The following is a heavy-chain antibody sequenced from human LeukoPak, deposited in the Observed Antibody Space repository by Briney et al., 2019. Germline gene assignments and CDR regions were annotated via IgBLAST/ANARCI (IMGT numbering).Heavy chain of an antibody. CDR1: GGSISSYY. J-gene: IGHJ4*02. CDR3: ARAIRGFGGSNYFDY. CDR2: IYYSGST. Sequence: PSETLSLTCTVSGGSISSYYWSWIRQPPGKGLEWIGYIYYSGSTNYNPSLKSRVTISVDTSKNQFSLKLSSVTAADTAVYYCARAIRGFGGSNYFDYWGQGTLVTVSS. V-gene: IGHV4-59*01. D-gene: IGHD3-10*01.